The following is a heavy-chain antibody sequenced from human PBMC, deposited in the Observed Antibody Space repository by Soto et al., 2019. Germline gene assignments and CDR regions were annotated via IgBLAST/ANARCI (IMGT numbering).Heavy chain of an antibody. V-gene: IGHV1-69*06. CDR1: GGTFNTYT. CDR3: ASWRSYSGSYCFDY. D-gene: IGHD1-26*01. J-gene: IGHJ4*02. Sequence: QVQLVQSGAEVKKPGSSVKVSCEASGGTFNTYTINWVRQAPGRGLEWMGQGIPMYDSVNYAESFQGRVTITADKSTNIAYMELSSLRSEDTALYFCASWRSYSGSYCFDYWGQGTLVIVSS. CDR2: GIPMYDSV.